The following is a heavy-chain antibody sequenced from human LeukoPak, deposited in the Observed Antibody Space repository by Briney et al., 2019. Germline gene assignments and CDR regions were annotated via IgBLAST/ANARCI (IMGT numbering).Heavy chain of an antibody. D-gene: IGHD3-16*01. V-gene: IGHV4-59*01. CDR2: IYYSGST. Sequence: PSETLSLTCTVSGGSISSYYWSWIRQPPGKGLEWIGYIYYSGSTNYNPSLKSRVTISVDTSKNQFSLKLSSVTAADTAVYYCARDFGLNSFDYWGQGTLVTVSS. CDR1: GGSISSYY. J-gene: IGHJ4*02. CDR3: ARDFGLNSFDY.